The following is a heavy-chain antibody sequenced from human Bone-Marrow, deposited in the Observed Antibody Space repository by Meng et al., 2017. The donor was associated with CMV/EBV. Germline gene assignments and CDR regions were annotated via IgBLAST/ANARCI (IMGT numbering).Heavy chain of an antibody. J-gene: IGHJ4*02. CDR3: TADLIGYYYGPFDN. CDR2: NKSKRDEEKV. V-gene: IGHV3-15*07. Sequence: AWRNRVRKAKGKGMERVGRNKSKRDEEKVEKDETVKGRLKISRDDSENTLYLQMDSLKTEDTAVYYCTADLIGYYYGPFDNWGQGTLVTVSS. CDR1: AW. D-gene: IGHD3-22*01.